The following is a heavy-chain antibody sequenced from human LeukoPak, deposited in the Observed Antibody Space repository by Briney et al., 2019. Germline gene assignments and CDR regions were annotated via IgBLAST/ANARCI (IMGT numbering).Heavy chain of an antibody. V-gene: IGHV3-66*02. J-gene: IGHJ3*02. CDR2: IYSGGST. Sequence: GGSLLLSCAASGFTVSSNYMSWVRPAPGKGLEWVSVIYSGGSTYYADSVKGRFTISRDNSKNTLYLQMNSLRAEDTAVYYCARGHSSDAFDIWGQGTMVTVSS. CDR3: ARGHSSDAFDI. CDR1: GFTVSSNY. D-gene: IGHD2-15*01.